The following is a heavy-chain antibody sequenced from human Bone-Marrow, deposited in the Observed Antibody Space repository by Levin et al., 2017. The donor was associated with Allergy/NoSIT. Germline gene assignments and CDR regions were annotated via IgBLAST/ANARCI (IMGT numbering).Heavy chain of an antibody. Sequence: GESLKISCAASGFTFSSYGMHWVRQAPGKGLEWVAVISYDGSNKYYADSVKGRFTISRDNSKNTLYLQMNSLRAEDTAVYYCANLAVAGTYYWGQGTLVTVSS. CDR1: GFTFSSYG. D-gene: IGHD6-19*01. CDR2: ISYDGSNK. J-gene: IGHJ4*02. V-gene: IGHV3-30*18. CDR3: ANLAVAGTYY.